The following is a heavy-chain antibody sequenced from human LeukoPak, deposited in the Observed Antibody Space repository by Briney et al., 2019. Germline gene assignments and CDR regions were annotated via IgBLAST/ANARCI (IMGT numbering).Heavy chain of an antibody. CDR2: VSGSGGDT. D-gene: IGHD2-2*01. V-gene: IGHV3-23*01. Sequence: GGSLRLSCAASGFTFSSYAMSWVRQAPGKGLEWVSTVSGSGGDTNYADSVKGRLTISRDNSKNTLYLHMNSLRAEDTAVYYCAKGRGSSTSCYDYWGQGTLVTVSS. CDR3: AKGRGSSTSCYDY. CDR1: GFTFSSYA. J-gene: IGHJ4*02.